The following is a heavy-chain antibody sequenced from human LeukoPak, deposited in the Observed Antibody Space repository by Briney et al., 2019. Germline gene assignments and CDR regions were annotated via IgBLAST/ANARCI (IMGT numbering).Heavy chain of an antibody. J-gene: IGHJ2*01. CDR1: GGSISSYY. V-gene: IGHV4-59*01. D-gene: IGHD3-10*01. CDR2: IYYSGST. Sequence: SETLSLTCTVSGGSISSYYWSWIRQPPGKGLEWIEYIYYSGSTNYNPSLKSRVTISVDTSKNQFSLKLSSVTAADTAVYYCARDRGRWPAHWYFDLWGRGTLVTVSS. CDR3: ARDRGRWPAHWYFDL.